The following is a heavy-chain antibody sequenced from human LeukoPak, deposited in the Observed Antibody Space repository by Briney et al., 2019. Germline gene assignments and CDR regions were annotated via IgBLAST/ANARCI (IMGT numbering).Heavy chain of an antibody. CDR3: ASQTGSGLFILP. V-gene: IGHV4-39*01. Sequence: SETLSLTCTVSGGSINSRSYYWGWIRQPSGKGLEWIGSIYYSGNTYYNASLKSQVSISIDTSKNQFSLRLTSVTAADTAVYYCASQTGSGLFILPGGQGTLVTVSS. D-gene: IGHD3/OR15-3a*01. CDR1: GGSINSRSYY. CDR2: IYYSGNT. J-gene: IGHJ4*02.